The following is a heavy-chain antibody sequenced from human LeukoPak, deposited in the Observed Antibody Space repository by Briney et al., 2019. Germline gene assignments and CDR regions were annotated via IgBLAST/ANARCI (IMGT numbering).Heavy chain of an antibody. J-gene: IGHJ6*02. Sequence: GGSLRLSCAASGFTVSSNYMSWVRQAPGKGLEWVSVIYSGGSTYYADSVKGRFTISRDNSKNTLYLQMNSLRAEDTAVYYCARDRPMGDSSGWNYYGMDVWGQGTTVTVSS. CDR1: GFTVSSNY. V-gene: IGHV3-53*01. CDR2: IYSGGST. CDR3: ARDRPMGDSSGWNYYGMDV. D-gene: IGHD3-22*01.